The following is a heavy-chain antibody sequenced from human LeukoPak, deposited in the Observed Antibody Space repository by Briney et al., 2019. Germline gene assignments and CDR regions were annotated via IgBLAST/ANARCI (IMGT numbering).Heavy chain of an antibody. CDR3: TTLGYHLDS. J-gene: IGHJ4*02. Sequence: PGGSLRLSCAASGFDFGAYEMNWVRQAPGKGLEWVAYFAGSDTTTYYADSVKGRLISSRDNARNSLYLQMNSLRAEDTALYYCTTLGYHLDSWGQGTLVTVSS. CDR1: GFDFGAYE. D-gene: IGHD3-22*01. V-gene: IGHV3-48*03. CDR2: FAGSDTTT.